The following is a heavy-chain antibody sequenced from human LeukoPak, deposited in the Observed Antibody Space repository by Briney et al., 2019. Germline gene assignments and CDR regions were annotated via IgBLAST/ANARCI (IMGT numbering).Heavy chain of an antibody. CDR3: ATSLSGWGTYHYVDA. CDR2: IASDGSI. V-gene: IGHV3-48*03. CDR1: GFIVSSCE. Sequence: GGSLRLSCAVSGFIVSSCEMNWVRQAPGKGLRWISFIASDGSIEYADSVKGRFTLSRDNAKNSLFLQMNRLRTEDTAVYYCATSLSGWGTYHYVDAWGKGTTVTISS. D-gene: IGHD3-10*01. J-gene: IGHJ6*03.